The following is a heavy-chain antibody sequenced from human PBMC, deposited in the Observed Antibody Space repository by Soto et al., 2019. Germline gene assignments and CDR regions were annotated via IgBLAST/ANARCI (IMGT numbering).Heavy chain of an antibody. Sequence: PGESLKISCRTPGYRFTSYWIAWVRQMPGKGLEWMGIIFPSDSDTRYSPSFQGQVTISADRSTSTAYLQWSSLKASDTAMYYCARHTWSTGSPAAFDYWGQGTLVTVSS. D-gene: IGHD1-1*01. CDR3: ARHTWSTGSPAAFDY. CDR2: IFPSDSDT. V-gene: IGHV5-51*01. CDR1: GYRFTSYW. J-gene: IGHJ4*02.